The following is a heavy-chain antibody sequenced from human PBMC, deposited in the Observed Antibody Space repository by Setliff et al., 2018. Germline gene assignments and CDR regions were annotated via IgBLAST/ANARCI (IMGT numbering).Heavy chain of an antibody. CDR3: AGVPSYGSGSYYYYYYGMDV. V-gene: IGHV4-61*09. CDR2: IYTSGST. Sequence: SETLSLTCTVSGGSISSGSYYWSWIRQPAGKGLEWIGHIYTSGSTNYNPSLKSRVTISVDTSKNQFSLKLSSVTAADTAVYYCAGVPSYGSGSYYYYYYGMDVWGQGTTVTVSS. J-gene: IGHJ6*02. CDR1: GGSISSGSYY. D-gene: IGHD3-10*01.